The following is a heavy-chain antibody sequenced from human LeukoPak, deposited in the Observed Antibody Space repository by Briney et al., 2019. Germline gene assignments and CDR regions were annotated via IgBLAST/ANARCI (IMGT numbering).Heavy chain of an antibody. CDR1: GFTFSNAW. CDR2: IKSKTDGGTT. V-gene: IGHV3-15*01. CDR3: TTPIADSSGWTVEGHY. D-gene: IGHD6-19*01. J-gene: IGHJ4*02. Sequence: GGSLRLSCAASGFTFSNAWMSWVRQAPGKGLEWVGRIKSKTDGGTTDYAAPVKGRFTISRDDSKNTLYLQMNSLKTEDTAVYYCTTPIADSSGWTVEGHYWGQGTLVTVPS.